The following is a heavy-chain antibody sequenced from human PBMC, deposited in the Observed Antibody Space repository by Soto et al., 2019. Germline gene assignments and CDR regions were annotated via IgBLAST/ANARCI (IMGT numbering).Heavy chain of an antibody. D-gene: IGHD6-13*01. CDR3: AKDGTAAGIHFYGMNV. CDR1: GFSLTSYG. J-gene: IGHJ6*02. V-gene: IGHV3-23*01. CDR2: IGAVGDT. Sequence: EVQLWESGGGLAQPGGSLRLSCEVSGFSLTSYGMNWVRQPPDRGLEWVSTIGAVGDTFYADSVKGRFTISRDISRNTLFLQMNSLRDEDTALYFCAKDGTAAGIHFYGMNVWGQGTTVTVSS.